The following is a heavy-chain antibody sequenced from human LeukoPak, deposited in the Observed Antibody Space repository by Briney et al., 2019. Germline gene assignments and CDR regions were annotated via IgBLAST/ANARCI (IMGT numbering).Heavy chain of an antibody. V-gene: IGHV4-59*01. J-gene: IGHJ4*02. CDR1: GGSISSYY. D-gene: IGHD3-3*01. CDR2: IYYSGGT. Sequence: PSETLSLTCTVSGGSISSYYWSWIRQPPGKGLEWIGYIYYSGGTNYNPSLKSRVTISVDTSKNQFSLKLSSVTAADTAVYYCARIYDFWSGFDYWGQGTLVTVSS. CDR3: ARIYDFWSGFDY.